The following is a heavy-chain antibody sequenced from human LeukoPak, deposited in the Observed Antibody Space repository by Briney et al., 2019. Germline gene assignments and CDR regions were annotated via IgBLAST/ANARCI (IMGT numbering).Heavy chain of an antibody. CDR3: ARDSYCSSTSCYTYYFDY. Sequence: GGSLRLSCAASGFTFSDYYMSWIRQAPGKGLEWVSYISSSGSTIYYADSVKGRFTISRDNSKNTLYLQMNSLRAEDTAVYYCARDSYCSSTSCYTYYFDYWGQGTLVTVSS. J-gene: IGHJ4*02. V-gene: IGHV3-11*04. CDR1: GFTFSDYY. CDR2: ISSSGSTI. D-gene: IGHD2-2*02.